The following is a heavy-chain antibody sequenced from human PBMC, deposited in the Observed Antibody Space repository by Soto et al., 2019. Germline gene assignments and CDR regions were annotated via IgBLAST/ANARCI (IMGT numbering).Heavy chain of an antibody. V-gene: IGHV3-73*02. CDR3: TRLNDYLTRYYYYYGMDV. D-gene: IGHD3-9*01. Sequence: EVQLVESGGGLVQPGGSLKLSCAASGFTFSGSAMHWARQASGKGLEWVGRIRSKANSYATAYAASVKGRFTISRDDSKNTAYLQMNSLKTEDTAVYYCTRLNDYLTRYYYYYGMDVWGQGTTVTVSS. CDR1: GFTFSGSA. CDR2: IRSKANSYAT. J-gene: IGHJ6*02.